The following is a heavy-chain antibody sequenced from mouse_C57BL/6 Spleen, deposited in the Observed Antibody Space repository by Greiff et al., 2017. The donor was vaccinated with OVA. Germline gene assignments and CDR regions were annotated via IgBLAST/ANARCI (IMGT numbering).Heavy chain of an antibody. CDR2: IYPGDGDT. Sequence: QVQLKQSGAELVKPGASVKISCKASGYAFSSYWMNWVKQRPGKGLEWIGQIYPGDGDTNYNGKFKGKATLTADKSSSTAYMQLSSLTSEDSAVYFCARFQVLRYFDYWGQGTTLTVSS. CDR1: GYAFSSYW. CDR3: ARFQVLRYFDY. D-gene: IGHD1-1*01. J-gene: IGHJ2*01. V-gene: IGHV1-80*01.